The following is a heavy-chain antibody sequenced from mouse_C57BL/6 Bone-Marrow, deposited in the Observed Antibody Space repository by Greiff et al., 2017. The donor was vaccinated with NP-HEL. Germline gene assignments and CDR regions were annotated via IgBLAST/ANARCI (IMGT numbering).Heavy chain of an antibody. CDR3: ARGGFITTVVAVDY. J-gene: IGHJ2*01. V-gene: IGHV1-22*01. CDR1: GYTFTDYN. D-gene: IGHD1-1*01. CDR2: INPNNGGT. Sequence: VQLQQSGPELVKPGASVKMSCKASGYTFTDYNMHWVKQSPGKSLEWIGYINPNNGGTSYNQKFKGKATLTVNKSSSTAYMELRSLTSEDSAVYYCARGGFITTVVAVDYWGQGTTLTVSS.